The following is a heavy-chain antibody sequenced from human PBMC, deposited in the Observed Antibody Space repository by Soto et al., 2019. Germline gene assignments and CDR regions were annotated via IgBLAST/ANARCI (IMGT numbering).Heavy chain of an antibody. J-gene: IGHJ5*02. CDR1: GFTFSSYA. D-gene: IGHD3-22*01. V-gene: IGHV3-30-3*01. CDR2: ISYDGSNK. CDR3: ARGMIVVDPYNWFDP. Sequence: QVQLVESGGGVVQPGRSLRLSCAASGFTFSSYAMHWVRQAPGKGLEWVAVISYDGSNKYYADSVKGRFTISRDNSKNTLYMQVNSLRAEDTAVYYCARGMIVVDPYNWFDPWGQGTLVTVSS.